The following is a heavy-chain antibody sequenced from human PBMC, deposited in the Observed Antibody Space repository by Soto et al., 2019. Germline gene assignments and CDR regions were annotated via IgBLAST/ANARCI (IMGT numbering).Heavy chain of an antibody. D-gene: IGHD5-12*01. CDR2: MYHSGPT. J-gene: IGHJ3*02. CDR3: ATRNGYNMGAFDI. CDR1: GGSISSGGYS. Sequence: PSEILSLTCAVSGGSISSGGYSWSWIRQPPGKGLEWIGYMYHSGPTYYNPSLESRVTISVDKSKNQFSLKLASVTAADTAVYYCATRNGYNMGAFDIWGQGTMVTVSS. V-gene: IGHV4-30-2*01.